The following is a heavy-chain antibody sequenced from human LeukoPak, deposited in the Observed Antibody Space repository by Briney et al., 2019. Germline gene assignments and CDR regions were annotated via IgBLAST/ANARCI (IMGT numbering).Heavy chain of an antibody. CDR1: GITFSTFG. J-gene: IGHJ4*02. Sequence: GGSLRLSCAASGITFSTFGMSWVRRAPGKGPEWVSGITGSGATTYYADSVKGRFTISRDNSQNTLYLQMNTLRAEDTAVYYCAKVVSGFHFDCWGQGTLVTVSS. CDR3: AKVVSGFHFDC. D-gene: IGHD1-26*01. CDR2: ITGSGATT. V-gene: IGHV3-23*01.